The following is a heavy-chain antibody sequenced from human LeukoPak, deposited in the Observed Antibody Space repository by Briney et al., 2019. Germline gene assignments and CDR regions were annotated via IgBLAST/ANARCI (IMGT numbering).Heavy chain of an antibody. V-gene: IGHV1-69*13. CDR3: ARDRRITMTDNWFDP. D-gene: IGHD3-22*01. Sequence: SVKVSCKASGYTFTSYAISWVRLAPGQGLEWMGGIIPIFGTANYAQMFQGRVTITADESTSTAYMELSSLRSEDTAVYYCARDRRITMTDNWFDPWGQGTLVTVSS. CDR1: GYTFTSYA. J-gene: IGHJ5*02. CDR2: IIPIFGTA.